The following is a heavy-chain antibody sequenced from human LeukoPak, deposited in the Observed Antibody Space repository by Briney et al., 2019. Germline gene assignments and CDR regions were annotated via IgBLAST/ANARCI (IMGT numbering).Heavy chain of an antibody. CDR3: ARPPSYGDFTSFAFDI. V-gene: IGHV5-51*01. D-gene: IGHD4-17*01. Sequence: GESLKISCKGSGYSFTSYWIGWVRQMPGKGLEWMGIIYPGDSDTRYSPSFQGQVTISADKSISTAYLQWSSLKASDTAMYYCARPPSYGDFTSFAFDIWGQGTLVTVSS. CDR2: IYPGDSDT. CDR1: GYSFTSYW. J-gene: IGHJ4*02.